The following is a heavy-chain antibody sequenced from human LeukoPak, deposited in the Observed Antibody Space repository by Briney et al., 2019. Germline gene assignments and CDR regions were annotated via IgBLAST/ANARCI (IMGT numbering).Heavy chain of an antibody. V-gene: IGHV3-74*01. D-gene: IGHD1-26*01. CDR3: ARVVLSGSSTRAFDI. J-gene: IGHJ3*02. Sequence: GGALRLSCAASGFTFSSYWMHWVRQAPGKGLVWVSRINSDWNRQRYPDSVKGRFTIFRDHAKNTLYLQMNSLRAEDTAVYYCARVVLSGSSTRAFDIWGQGTMVTVSS. CDR2: INSDWNRQ. CDR1: GFTFSSYW.